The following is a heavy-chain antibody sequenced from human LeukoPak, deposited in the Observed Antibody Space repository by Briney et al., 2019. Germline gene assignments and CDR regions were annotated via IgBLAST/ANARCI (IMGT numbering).Heavy chain of an antibody. CDR1: GFTFGDYA. CDR3: TTAEHCSSTTCYTVSI. V-gene: IGHV3-49*04. CDR2: IRSKAYGGTT. D-gene: IGHD2-2*02. J-gene: IGHJ4*02. Sequence: GGSLRLSCTASGFTFGDYAMSWVRQAPGKGLEWVGFIRSKAYGGTTEYAASVKGRFTISRDDSKSIAYLQMNSLKTEDTAVYYCTTAEHCSSTTCYTVSIWGQGTLVTVSS.